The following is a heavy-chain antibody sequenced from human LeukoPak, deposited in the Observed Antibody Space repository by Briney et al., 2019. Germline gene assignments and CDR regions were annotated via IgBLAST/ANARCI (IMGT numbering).Heavy chain of an antibody. D-gene: IGHD4-17*01. CDR3: TKDFQYTVTTEYYFDY. V-gene: IGHV3-43*02. Sequence: RPGGSLRLSCAASGFTFEDYAMHWVRQAPGKGLEWVSLISGDGGSTYYADSVKGRFTISRDNGKNSLYLQMNSLRTEDTALYYCTKDFQYTVTTEYYFDYWGQGTLVTVSS. J-gene: IGHJ4*02. CDR2: ISGDGGST. CDR1: GFTFEDYA.